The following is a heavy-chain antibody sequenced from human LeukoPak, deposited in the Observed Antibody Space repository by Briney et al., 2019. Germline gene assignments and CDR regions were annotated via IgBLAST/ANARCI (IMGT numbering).Heavy chain of an antibody. V-gene: IGHV4-59*12. CDR3: ARGPPYYYGSGSYYKPEYYFDY. D-gene: IGHD3-10*01. CDR1: GGSISSYY. J-gene: IGHJ4*02. Sequence: SETLSLTCTVSGGSISSYYWSWIRQPPGKGLEWIGYIYYSGSTNYNPSLKSRVTISVDTSKNQFSLKLSSVTAADTAVYYCARGPPYYYGSGSYYKPEYYFDYWGQGTLVTVSS. CDR2: IYYSGST.